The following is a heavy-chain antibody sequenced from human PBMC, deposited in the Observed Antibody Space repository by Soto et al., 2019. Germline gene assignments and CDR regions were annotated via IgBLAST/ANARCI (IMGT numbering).Heavy chain of an antibody. CDR3: ARLTGGAYLSFYYYIGV. CDR2: IFYSGNS. J-gene: IGHJ6*03. Sequence: QVQLQESGPGLVKPSETLSLTCTVSGGSISGYYWSWIRQPPGKGLEWIRYIFYSGNSNYDPSLKSLVTISVDTSKNHFSLKLSCVTAADTAVYYCARLTGGAYLSFYYYIGVWGKGTTGTVSS. D-gene: IGHD2-8*02. CDR1: GGSISGYY. V-gene: IGHV4-59*01.